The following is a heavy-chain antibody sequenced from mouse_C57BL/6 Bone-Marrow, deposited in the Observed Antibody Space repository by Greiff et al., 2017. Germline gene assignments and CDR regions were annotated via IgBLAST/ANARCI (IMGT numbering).Heavy chain of an antibody. CDR3: AISDYGSSFLSY. CDR2: IDPSDSYT. D-gene: IGHD1-1*01. V-gene: IGHV1-50*01. Sequence: VQLQQPGAELVKPGASVKLSCKASGYTFTSYWMQWVKQRPGQGLEWIGEIDPSDSYTNYNQKFKGKATLTVDTSSSTAYMQLSSLTSEDSAVYYCAISDYGSSFLSYWGQGTTLTVSS. J-gene: IGHJ2*01. CDR1: GYTFTSYW.